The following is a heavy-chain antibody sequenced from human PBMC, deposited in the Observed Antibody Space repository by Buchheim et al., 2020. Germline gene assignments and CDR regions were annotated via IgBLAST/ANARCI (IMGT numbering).Heavy chain of an antibody. CDR3: AKDLYASSSGYFDF. CDR1: GFTLSNYA. Sequence: EVQLLVSGGGLEQPGGSLRLSCAASGFTLSNYAMSWVRQAPGKGLEWVSSFSGSGDRTYYTDSVKGRFTISRDDSRNTLYPQINSLRAEDTAVYYCAKDLYASSSGYFDFWGQGTL. V-gene: IGHV3-23*01. CDR2: FSGSGDRT. D-gene: IGHD6-6*01. J-gene: IGHJ4*02.